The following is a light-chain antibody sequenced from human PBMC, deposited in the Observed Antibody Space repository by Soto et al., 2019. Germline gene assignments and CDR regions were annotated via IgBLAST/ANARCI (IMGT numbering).Light chain of an antibody. CDR3: QKYNRYST. V-gene: IGKV1-5*01. Sequence: DIQMTQSPSTLSASLGDRVTITCRASQIISSGLAWYQQKPGKAPKLLIFDASSLQSGVPSRFSGSGSGTEFTLTISSLQPDDFATYYCQKYNRYSTFGPGTKVEIQ. CDR2: DAS. CDR1: QIISSG. J-gene: IGKJ1*01.